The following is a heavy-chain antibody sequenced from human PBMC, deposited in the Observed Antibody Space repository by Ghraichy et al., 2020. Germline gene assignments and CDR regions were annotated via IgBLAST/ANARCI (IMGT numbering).Heavy chain of an antibody. D-gene: IGHD3-16*01. V-gene: IGHV3-7*03. CDR1: GFTFSSNYY. J-gene: IGHJ3*01. Sequence: GGSLRLSCVASGFTFSSNYYMTWVRQAPGKGLEWVANIKQDGSDKFYVDSVKGRFTISRDNAKNSLYLKMNSLRAEDTAVYYCAREEGPTEGDVTSGAFDVWGQGTLVTVSS. CDR2: IKQDGSDK. CDR3: AREEGPTEGDVTSGAFDV.